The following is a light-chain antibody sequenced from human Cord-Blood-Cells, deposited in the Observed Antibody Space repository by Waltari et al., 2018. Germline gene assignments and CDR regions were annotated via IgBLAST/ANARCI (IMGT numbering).Light chain of an antibody. CDR3: QQYGSSSWT. V-gene: IGKV3-20*01. J-gene: IGKJ1*01. CDR2: GAS. Sequence: EIVLTQSPGPLSLSTGERATLSCRASQSVSSSYLAWYQQKPGQALRLLIYGASSRATGIPDRFSGSGSGTDFTLTISRLEPEDFAVYYCQQYGSSSWTFGQGTKVEIK. CDR1: QSVSSSY.